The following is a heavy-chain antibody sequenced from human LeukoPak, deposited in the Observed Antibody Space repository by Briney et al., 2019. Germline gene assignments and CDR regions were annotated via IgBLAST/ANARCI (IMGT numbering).Heavy chain of an antibody. CDR1: GVTFSSYG. CDR3: AKTGDDGYGSSWYRGYFDY. V-gene: IGHV3-30*18. J-gene: IGHJ4*02. D-gene: IGHD6-13*01. Sequence: GGSLRLSCAASGVTFSSYGMHWVGQAPGKGLEWVAVISYDGSNKYYADSVKGGFTISRDNSKNPLYLQMNSLRAEDTAVYYCAKTGDDGYGSSWYRGYFDYWGQGTLVTVSS. CDR2: ISYDGSNK.